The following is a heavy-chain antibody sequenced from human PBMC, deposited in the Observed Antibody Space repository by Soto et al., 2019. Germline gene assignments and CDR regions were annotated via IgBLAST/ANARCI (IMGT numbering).Heavy chain of an antibody. CDR2: ISWNSGSV. CDR1: GFTYDDYA. CDR3: VKGHGADYYDPGSE. Sequence: EVQVVESGGGLVQPGRSLRLSCAASGFTYDDYAMHWVRQAPGKGLEWVSGISWNSGSVGYADSVQGRFTISRDNAQNSLYLQMNSLRPEDTALYVCVKGHGADYYDPGSEWGQGTVVTVSS. J-gene: IGHJ4*02. V-gene: IGHV3-9*01. D-gene: IGHD3-10*01.